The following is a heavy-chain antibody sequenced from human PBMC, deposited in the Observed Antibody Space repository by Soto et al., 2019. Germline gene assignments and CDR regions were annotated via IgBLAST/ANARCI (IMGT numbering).Heavy chain of an antibody. CDR3: AIERGGYSYGDD. V-gene: IGHV1-18*01. J-gene: IGHJ4*02. CDR2: GNIYKGNT. D-gene: IGHD5-18*01. CDR1: GYTFTSYG. Sequence: QVQLVQSGAEVKKPGASVKVSCKASGYTFTSYGINWVRQAPGQGLEWMGWGNIYKGNTNYAQKLQGRVTITTATTTNTFYLALRSLRSDDSAVYYCAIERGGYSYGDDWGQGAQVPVSS.